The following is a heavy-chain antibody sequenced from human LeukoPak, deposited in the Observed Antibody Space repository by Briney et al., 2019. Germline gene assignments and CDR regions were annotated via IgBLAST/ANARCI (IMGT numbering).Heavy chain of an antibody. J-gene: IGHJ4*02. CDR2: ISWNSAQI. D-gene: IGHD7-27*01. CDR3: AAIKWGSDFDY. V-gene: IGHV3-9*01. Sequence: PGGSLRLSCAGSGFSFDDYAMHWVRQAPGKGLEWVSGISWNSAQIGYTDSVRGRVTVSRDNAKNCLYLQMNSPRPEDTAFYYCAAIKWGSDFDYWGQGTLVTVSS. CDR1: GFSFDDYA.